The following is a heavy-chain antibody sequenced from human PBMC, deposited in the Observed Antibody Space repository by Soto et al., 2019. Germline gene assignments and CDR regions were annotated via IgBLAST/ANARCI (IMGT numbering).Heavy chain of an antibody. CDR3: ARQPFDSRSLVPHAFEI. Sequence: PGESLKISCKGSGYSFNNDWVGWVRQTPGKGLEWMGMTHPGDSDTRYSPSFQGQVTISADKSISTAYLQWSSLKAADTAIYYCARQPFDSRSLVPHAFEIWGQGTMVTVSS. D-gene: IGHD6-13*01. CDR1: GYSFNNDW. V-gene: IGHV5-51*01. CDR2: THPGDSDT. J-gene: IGHJ3*02.